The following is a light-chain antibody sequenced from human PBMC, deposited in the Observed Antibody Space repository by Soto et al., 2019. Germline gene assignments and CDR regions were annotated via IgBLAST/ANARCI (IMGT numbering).Light chain of an antibody. V-gene: IGKV3-20*01. J-gene: IGKJ1*01. Sequence: EIVLTQSPGTLSLTPGERATLSCRASQSVSSTFLAWYQQKPGKAHKVLIYGASTRATGIPDRFSGSGSGTDFALNLSELELQDFAMHYCQQYESSRKLGQWTKVE. CDR3: QQYESSRK. CDR1: QSVSSTF. CDR2: GAS.